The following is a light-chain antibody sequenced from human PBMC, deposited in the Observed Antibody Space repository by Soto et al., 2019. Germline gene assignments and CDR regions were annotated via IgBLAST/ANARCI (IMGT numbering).Light chain of an antibody. CDR1: QSVSSN. CDR2: GAS. CDR3: QQYGSSPIT. J-gene: IGKJ5*01. Sequence: EIVMTQSPATLSVSPGERATLSCRASQSVSSNLAWYQQKPGQAPRLLIYGASTRATGIPARFSGSGSGTHFTLIISRLEPQDSAVYWCQQYGSSPITFGQGTRLEIK. V-gene: IGKV3-15*01.